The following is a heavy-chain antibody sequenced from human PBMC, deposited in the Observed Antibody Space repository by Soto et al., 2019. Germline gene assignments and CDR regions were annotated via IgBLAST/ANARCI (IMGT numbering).Heavy chain of an antibody. CDR2: LNWNGGTV. CDR3: ARFANGCTKGVCSTRGGFDP. D-gene: IGHD2-8*01. Sequence: EVHLVESGGSVVRPGGSLRLSCPTSGFTFDDYGMTWVRQVPGKGLEWVSGLNWNGGTVGYADSVKGWFTISRDNGKKSLPLLMNSLRVEETAFSHCARFANGCTKGVCSTRGGFDPWGQGTLVTFSS. V-gene: IGHV3-20*01. J-gene: IGHJ5*02. CDR1: GFTFDDYG.